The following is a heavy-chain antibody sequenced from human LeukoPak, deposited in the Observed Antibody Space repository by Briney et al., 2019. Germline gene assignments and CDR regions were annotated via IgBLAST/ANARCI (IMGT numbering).Heavy chain of an antibody. CDR3: ARRAVRGSSYPPFDY. D-gene: IGHD3-10*01. CDR1: GYSFNSYW. J-gene: IGHJ4*02. Sequence: GESLKISCKGSGYSFNSYWIGWVRQMPGKGLEWMGIIYPGDSDTRDSPSFQGQVTISADKSITTAYLQWSSLKPSDTAMYYYARRAVRGSSYPPFDYWGQGTLVTVSS. V-gene: IGHV5-51*01. CDR2: IYPGDSDT.